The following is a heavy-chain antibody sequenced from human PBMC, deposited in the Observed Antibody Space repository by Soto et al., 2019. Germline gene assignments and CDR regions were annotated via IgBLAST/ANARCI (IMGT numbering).Heavy chain of an antibody. J-gene: IGHJ5*02. Sequence: PSETLSLTCAVYGGSFSGYYWSWIRQPPGKGLEWIGEINHSGGTNYNPSLKSRVTVSVDTSKNQFSLNLSSVTAADMAIYYCARPKTIGAAAGKGWFDPWGQGTLVTVSS. V-gene: IGHV4-34*01. D-gene: IGHD6-13*01. CDR1: GGSFSGYY. CDR2: INHSGGT. CDR3: ARPKTIGAAAGKGWFDP.